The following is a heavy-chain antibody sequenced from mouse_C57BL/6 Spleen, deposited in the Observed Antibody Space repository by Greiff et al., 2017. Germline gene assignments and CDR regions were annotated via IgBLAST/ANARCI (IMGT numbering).Heavy chain of an antibody. CDR1: GFTFSSYA. CDR3: ARDEGRNYGFAY. D-gene: IGHD2-1*01. CDR2: ISDGGSYT. Sequence: DVHLVESGGGLVKPGGSLKLSCAASGFTFSSYAMSWVRQTPEKRLEWVATISDGGSYTYYPDNVKGRFTISRDNAKNNLYLQMSHLKSEDTAMYYCARDEGRNYGFAYWGQGTLVTVSA. J-gene: IGHJ3*01. V-gene: IGHV5-4*01.